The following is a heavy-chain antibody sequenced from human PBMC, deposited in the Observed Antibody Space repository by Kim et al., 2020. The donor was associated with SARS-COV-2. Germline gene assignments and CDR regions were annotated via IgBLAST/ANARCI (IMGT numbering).Heavy chain of an antibody. CDR1: GFTFSGSA. J-gene: IGHJ5*02. Sequence: GGSLRLSCAASGFTFSGSAMHWVRQASGKGLEWVGRIRSKANSYATAYAASVKGRFTISRDDSKNTAYLQMNSLKTEDTAVYYCTRLASPDYGDYDWFDPWGQGTLVTVSS. D-gene: IGHD4-17*01. V-gene: IGHV3-73*01. CDR3: TRLASPDYGDYDWFDP. CDR2: IRSKANSYAT.